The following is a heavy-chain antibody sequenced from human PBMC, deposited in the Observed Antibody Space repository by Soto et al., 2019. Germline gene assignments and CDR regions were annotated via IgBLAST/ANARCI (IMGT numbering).Heavy chain of an antibody. V-gene: IGHV4-4*02. CDR1: GGSISSSNW. Sequence: QVQLQESGPGLVKPSGTLSLTCAVSGGSISSSNWWSWVRQPPGKGLEWIGEIYHSGSTNYNPSLKSRVTISVDKSKNQFSLKLSSVTAAYTAVEYFARCQTTVKDYYYGMVVWVGGTTVTVSS. J-gene: IGHJ6*04. CDR2: IYHSGST. D-gene: IGHD4-17*01. CDR3: ARCQTTVKDYYYGMVV.